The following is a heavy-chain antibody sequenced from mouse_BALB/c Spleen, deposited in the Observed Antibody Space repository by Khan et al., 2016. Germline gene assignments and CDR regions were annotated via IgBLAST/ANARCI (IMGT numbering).Heavy chain of an antibody. CDR1: GYTFTNYW. CDR3: AVSLRRVRTDD. Sequence: VELVESGAELVRPGTSVKISCKASGYTFTNYWLGWVKQRPGHGLEWIGDIYPGGDYINYNEKFKGKATLTADTSSSTAYMQLSSLTAEDTAVYYCAVSLRRVRTDDWGQGTTLTVSS. J-gene: IGHJ2*01. CDR2: IYPGGDYI. D-gene: IGHD1-2*01. V-gene: IGHV1-63*02.